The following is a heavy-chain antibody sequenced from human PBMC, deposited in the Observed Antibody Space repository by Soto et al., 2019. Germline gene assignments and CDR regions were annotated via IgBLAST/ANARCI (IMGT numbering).Heavy chain of an antibody. CDR2: IWYDGSNK. Sequence: GGSLRLSCAASGFTFSSYGMHWVRQAPGKGLEWVAVIWYDGSNKYYADSVKGRFTISRDNSKNTLYLQMNSLRAEDTAVYYCARSPRSWVRFTDYWGQGTLVTVSS. CDR1: GFTFSSYG. V-gene: IGHV3-33*01. CDR3: ARSPRSWVRFTDY. J-gene: IGHJ4*02. D-gene: IGHD6-13*01.